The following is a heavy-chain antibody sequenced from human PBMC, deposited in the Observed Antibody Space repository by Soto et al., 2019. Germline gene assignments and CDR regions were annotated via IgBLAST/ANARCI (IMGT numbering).Heavy chain of an antibody. CDR1: GGSISSDDYY. CDR3: ARFIRRPAFDI. J-gene: IGHJ3*02. D-gene: IGHD3-16*02. Sequence: QVQLQESGPGLVKPSQTLSLTCTVSGGSISSDDYYWSWIRQPPGKGLECIGYIYYSGSTYYNPSLKSRDTISVDTSKNQFSLKLRSVTAADTAVYYCARFIRRPAFDIWGQGTMVTVSS. V-gene: IGHV4-30-4*01. CDR2: IYYSGST.